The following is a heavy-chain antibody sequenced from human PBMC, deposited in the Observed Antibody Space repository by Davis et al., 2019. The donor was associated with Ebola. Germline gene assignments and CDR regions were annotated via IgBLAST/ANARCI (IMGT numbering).Heavy chain of an antibody. J-gene: IGHJ4*02. CDR3: ARGASSSWYADY. CDR2: ISYDGTNK. Sequence: GESLKISCAASRFTFSDYAMHWVRQAPGKGLEWVAVISYDGTNKLYGDSVKGRFIISRDNSENTLYLQMSSLRVEDTGFYYCARGASSSWYADYWGQGTLVTVSS. CDR1: RFTFSDYA. D-gene: IGHD6-13*01. V-gene: IGHV3-30*03.